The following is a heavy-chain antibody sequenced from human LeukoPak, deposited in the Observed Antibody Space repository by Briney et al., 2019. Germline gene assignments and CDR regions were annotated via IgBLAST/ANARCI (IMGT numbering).Heavy chain of an antibody. J-gene: IGHJ5*02. CDR2: INTKSGRT. V-gene: IGHV1-2*02. D-gene: IGHD3-3*01. Sequence: ASVRVSCKTSGYSFTDYYIHWVRQAPGQGLEWMGWINTKSGRTSSARKFQGRVTMTRDPSITTVYMDMAWLTTDDTAIYFCARADFIDAGPYLIGPWGQGTLVTVSS. CDR3: ARADFIDAGPYLIGP. CDR1: GYSFTDYY.